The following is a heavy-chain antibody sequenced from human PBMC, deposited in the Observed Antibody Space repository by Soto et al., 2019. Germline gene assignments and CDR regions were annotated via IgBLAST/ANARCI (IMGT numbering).Heavy chain of an antibody. CDR3: ARVGAAGLTSFQFYYGMDV. CDR1: GFTFSNYA. V-gene: IGHV3-23*01. D-gene: IGHD6-13*01. CDR2: MSGSGDST. Sequence: QPGGSLRLSCAASGFTFSNYAMTWVRQAPGKGLEWVSVMSGSGDSTYDADSMKGRTTISRDNFKHTLYLYLNSLRAEDTAIYYCARVGAAGLTSFQFYYGMDVWGQGTTVTVSS. J-gene: IGHJ6*02.